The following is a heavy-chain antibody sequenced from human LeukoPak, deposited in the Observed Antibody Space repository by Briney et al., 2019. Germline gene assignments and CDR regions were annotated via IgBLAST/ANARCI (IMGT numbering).Heavy chain of an antibody. CDR2: ISYDGSNK. CDR1: GLTFSSYA. J-gene: IGHJ6*02. Sequence: PGRSLRLSCAASGLTFSSYAMHWVRQAPGKGLEWVAVISYDGSNKYYADSVKGRFTISRDNSKNTLYLQMNSLRAEDTAVYYCARSYGDYVGGPYYYGMDVWGQGTTVTVSS. D-gene: IGHD4-17*01. CDR3: ARSYGDYVGGPYYYGMDV. V-gene: IGHV3-30-3*01.